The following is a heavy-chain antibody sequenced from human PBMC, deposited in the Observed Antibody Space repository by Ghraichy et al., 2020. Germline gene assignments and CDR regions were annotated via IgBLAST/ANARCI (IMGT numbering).Heavy chain of an antibody. Sequence: SETLSLTCAVSGGSISSSNWWSWVRQPPGKGLEWIGEIYHSGSTNYNPSLKSRVTISVDKSKNQFSLKLSSVTAADTAVYYCARGSSPLVGANSYWGQGTLVTVSS. D-gene: IGHD1-26*01. V-gene: IGHV4-4*02. J-gene: IGHJ4*02. CDR1: GGSISSSNW. CDR2: IYHSGST. CDR3: ARGSSPLVGANSY.